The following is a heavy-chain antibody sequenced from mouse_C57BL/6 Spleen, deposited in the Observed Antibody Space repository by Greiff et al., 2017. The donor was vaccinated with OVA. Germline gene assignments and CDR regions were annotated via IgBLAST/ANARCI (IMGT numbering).Heavy chain of an antibody. Sequence: VKLVESGAELVKPGASVKISCKASGYAFSSYWMNWVKQRPGKGLEWIGQIYPGDGDTNYNGKFKGKATLTADKSSSTAYMQLSSLTSEDSAVYFCAREDYGNSDYFDYWGQGTTLTVSS. J-gene: IGHJ2*01. D-gene: IGHD2-1*01. CDR3: AREDYGNSDYFDY. CDR1: GYAFSSYW. CDR2: IYPGDGDT. V-gene: IGHV1-80*01.